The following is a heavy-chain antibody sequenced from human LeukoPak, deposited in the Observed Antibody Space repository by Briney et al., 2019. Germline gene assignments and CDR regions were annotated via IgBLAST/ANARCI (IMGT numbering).Heavy chain of an antibody. Sequence: SETLSLTCAVYGGSFSGYYWSWIRQPPGKGLELIGEINHSGSTNYNPSLKSRVTILVDTSKNQFSLKLSSVTAADTAVYYCARGHSPVTTKVSYFQHWGQGTLVTVSS. D-gene: IGHD4-17*01. CDR2: INHSGST. J-gene: IGHJ1*01. V-gene: IGHV4-34*01. CDR1: GGSFSGYY. CDR3: ARGHSPVTTKVSYFQH.